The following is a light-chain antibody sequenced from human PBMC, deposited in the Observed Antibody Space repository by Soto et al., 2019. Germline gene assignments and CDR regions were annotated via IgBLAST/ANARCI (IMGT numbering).Light chain of an antibody. V-gene: IGLV3-21*04. J-gene: IGLJ2*01. CDR3: QVWDSSSDHRGV. CDR2: YDS. Sequence: SYELTQPPSVPVAPGKTARITCGGNNIGSKSVHWYQQKPGQAPVLVIYYDSDRPSGIPERFSGSNSGNTATLTISRVEAGDEADYYCQVWDSSSDHRGVFGGGTKVTVL. CDR1: NIGSKS.